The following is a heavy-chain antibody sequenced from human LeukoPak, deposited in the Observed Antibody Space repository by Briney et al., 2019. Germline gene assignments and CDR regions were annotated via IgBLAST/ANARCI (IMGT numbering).Heavy chain of an antibody. J-gene: IGHJ4*02. Sequence: GGALRLSCASSWFTFRSYSKDWGRPAPGEGLGGGSSLYSSSSYIYYADSAKGRFTISRDNAKNSLYLQMNSLRAEDTAVYYCARFSGYCSSTSCTPGDWGQGTLVTVSS. V-gene: IGHV3-21*01. CDR1: WFTFRSYS. CDR2: LYSSSSYI. D-gene: IGHD2-2*01. CDR3: ARFSGYCSSTSCTPGD.